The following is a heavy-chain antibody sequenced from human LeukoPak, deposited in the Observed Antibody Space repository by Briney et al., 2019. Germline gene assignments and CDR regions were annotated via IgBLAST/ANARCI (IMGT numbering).Heavy chain of an antibody. Sequence: GGSLRLSCAPSAFTFSSYSMNWVRQAPGKWLESVSYISSSSTISYADSVKGRFDIPRDNAKNSLYLQMNSLRDEDTALYYCARGRMGILEYHFDYWGQGTLVTVSS. CDR3: ARGRMGILEYHFDY. V-gene: IGHV3-48*02. CDR1: AFTFSSYS. D-gene: IGHD3-3*01. J-gene: IGHJ4*02. CDR2: ISSSSTI.